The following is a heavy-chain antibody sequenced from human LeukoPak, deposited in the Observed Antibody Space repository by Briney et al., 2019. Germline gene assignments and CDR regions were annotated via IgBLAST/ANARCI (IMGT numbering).Heavy chain of an antibody. J-gene: IGHJ4*02. V-gene: IGHV4-34*01. D-gene: IGHD3-3*01. Sequence: SDTLSLICAVCGGSFSGYYWSCMRDSPGKGRECVGEINHSGSTNYNPSLKSRVNISADTSKNQLSIKLSSVTAVYKGVYYRGTFGVVMWGQETLVTVSS. CDR2: INHSGST. CDR1: GGSFSGYY. CDR3: GTFGVVM.